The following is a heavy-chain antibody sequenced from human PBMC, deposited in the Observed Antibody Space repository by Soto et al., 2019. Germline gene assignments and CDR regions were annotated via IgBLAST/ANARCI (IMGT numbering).Heavy chain of an antibody. J-gene: IGHJ4*02. V-gene: IGHV3-30-3*01. CDR3: ARDVGATGY. CDR1: GFTFSSYA. D-gene: IGHD1-26*01. CDR2: ISYDGSNK. Sequence: LRLSCAASGFTFSSYAMHWVRQAPGKGLEWVAVISYDGSNKYYADSVKGRFTISRDNSKNTLYLQMNSLRAEDTAVYYCARDVGATGYWGQGTLVTVSS.